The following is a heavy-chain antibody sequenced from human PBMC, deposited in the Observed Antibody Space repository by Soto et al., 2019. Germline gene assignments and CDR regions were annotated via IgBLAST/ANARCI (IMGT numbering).Heavy chain of an antibody. CDR1: GYTFTSYD. CDR2: MNPNSGNT. Sequence: GASVKVSCKASGYTFTSYDINWVRQATGQGLEWMGWMNPNSGNTGYAQKFQGRVTMTRNTSISTAYMELSSLRSEDTAVYYCARGSRYYYASIDHVPDYWGQGTLVTVSS. CDR3: ARGSRYYYASIDHVPDY. D-gene: IGHD3-16*01. J-gene: IGHJ4*02. V-gene: IGHV1-8*01.